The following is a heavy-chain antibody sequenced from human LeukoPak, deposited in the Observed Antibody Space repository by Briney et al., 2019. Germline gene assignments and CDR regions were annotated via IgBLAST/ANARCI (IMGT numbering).Heavy chain of an antibody. D-gene: IGHD2-2*01. V-gene: IGHV1-8*01. CDR3: TTAVRCQLLLEY. Sequence: GASVKVSCKAPAYTFSTYDVAWVRQAPGQGPEWMGWMNPISGNTGCAKQFKGRVTMTSDASVNSAYMELSSLRFDDTAVYFCTTAVRCQLLLEYWGQGTLITVSS. CDR2: MNPISGNT. J-gene: IGHJ4*02. CDR1: AYTFSTYD.